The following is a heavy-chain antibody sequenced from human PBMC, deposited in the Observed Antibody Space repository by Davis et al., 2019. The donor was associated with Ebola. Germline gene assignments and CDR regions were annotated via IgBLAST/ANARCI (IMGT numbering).Heavy chain of an antibody. V-gene: IGHV1-18*01. CDR2: ISTYNGNT. Sequence: AASVKVSCKASGYTFTSYGISWVRQAPGQGLEWMGWISTYNGNTQYAQKLQGRVTMTTDTSTSTAYMELRSLRSDDTAVYYCASVSHAVYYYYNMDVWGQGTTVTVSS. J-gene: IGHJ6*02. CDR3: ASVSHAVYYYYNMDV. D-gene: IGHD5/OR15-5a*01. CDR1: GYTFTSYG.